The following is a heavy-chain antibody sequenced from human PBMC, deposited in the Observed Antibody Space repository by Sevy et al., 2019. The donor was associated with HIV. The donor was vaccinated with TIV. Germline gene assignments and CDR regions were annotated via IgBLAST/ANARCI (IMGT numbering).Heavy chain of an antibody. Sequence: GGSLRLSCAASGFSFNGYAMHWVRQAPGKGLEWLAVISYDGSVKYYPESVKGRFNISRDNTKNTLFLQLNSLRPEDTAVYYCVREGRNYEYVWGTYHSGFRAQGTLVTVSS. CDR3: VREGRNYEYVWGTYHSGF. CDR2: ISYDGSVK. V-gene: IGHV3-30*04. CDR1: GFSFNGYA. J-gene: IGHJ4*02. D-gene: IGHD3-16*02.